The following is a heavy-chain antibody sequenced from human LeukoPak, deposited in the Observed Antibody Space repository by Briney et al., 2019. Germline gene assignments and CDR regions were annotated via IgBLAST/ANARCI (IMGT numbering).Heavy chain of an antibody. D-gene: IGHD6-19*01. CDR1: GGSISSSSYY. CDR2: IYYSGST. J-gene: IGHJ3*02. Sequence: SETLSLTCTVSGGSISSSSYYWGWIRQPPGKGLEWIGGIYYSGSTYYNPSLKSRVTISVDTSKNQFSLKLSSVTAADTAVYYCASPGSSYSSGWYRAFDIRGQGTMVTVSS. V-gene: IGHV4-39*01. CDR3: ASPGSSYSSGWYRAFDI.